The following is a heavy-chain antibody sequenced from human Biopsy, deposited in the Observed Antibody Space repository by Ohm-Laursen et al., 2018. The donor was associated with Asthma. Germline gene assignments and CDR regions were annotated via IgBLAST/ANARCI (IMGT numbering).Heavy chain of an antibody. D-gene: IGHD2-2*01. J-gene: IGHJ4*02. CDR2: LNPVFGTT. Sequence: SVKVSCKSLGGTFNTYAIGWVRQAPGQGLEWMGGLNPVFGTTTYPQKFQDRVTITADDSTSTVYMELRSLRSEDTAVYYCARKAGSCISRTCYSLDFWGQGTLVTVSS. CDR3: ARKAGSCISRTCYSLDF. V-gene: IGHV1-69*13. CDR1: GGTFNTYA.